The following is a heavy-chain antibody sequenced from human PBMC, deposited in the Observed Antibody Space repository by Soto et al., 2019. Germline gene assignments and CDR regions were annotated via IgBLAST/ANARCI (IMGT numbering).Heavy chain of an antibody. Sequence: EVQLLESGGGLVQPGGSLRLSCAASGFTFSSYAMRWVRQAPGKGLEWVSAISGSGDSTYYADSVKGRFTISRDNSKNTRYLQMTSLRAEDTAIYYFARRGSGSYYDCWGQGTLVTVSS. V-gene: IGHV3-23*01. D-gene: IGHD1-26*01. J-gene: IGHJ4*02. CDR1: GFTFSSYA. CDR3: ARRGSGSYYDC. CDR2: ISGSGDST.